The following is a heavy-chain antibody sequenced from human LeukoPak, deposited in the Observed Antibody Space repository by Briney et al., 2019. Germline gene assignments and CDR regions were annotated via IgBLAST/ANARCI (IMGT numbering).Heavy chain of an antibody. CDR3: AKVARPGYSSSCYVN. D-gene: IGHD6-13*01. Sequence: GGSLRLSCAASGFTFSSYGMHWVRQAPGKGLEWVAVISYDGSNKYYADSVKGRFTISRDNPKNTLYLQMNSLRAEDTAVYYCAKVARPGYSSSCYVNWGQGTLVTVSS. J-gene: IGHJ4*02. CDR2: ISYDGSNK. CDR1: GFTFSSYG. V-gene: IGHV3-30*18.